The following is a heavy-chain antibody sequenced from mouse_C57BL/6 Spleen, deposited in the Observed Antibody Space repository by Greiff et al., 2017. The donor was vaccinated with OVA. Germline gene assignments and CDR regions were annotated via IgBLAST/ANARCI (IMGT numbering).Heavy chain of an antibody. CDR3: ARKDGYSSIFDY. Sequence: EVNVVESGGGLVKPGGSLKLSCAASGFTFNDYGMHWVRQAPEKGLEWVAYISSGSSTIYYADTVKGRFTISRDNAKNTLFLQMTSLRSEDTAMYYCARKDGYSSIFDYWGQGTTLTVSS. D-gene: IGHD2-3*01. CDR1: GFTFNDYG. V-gene: IGHV5-17*01. J-gene: IGHJ2*01. CDR2: ISSGSSTI.